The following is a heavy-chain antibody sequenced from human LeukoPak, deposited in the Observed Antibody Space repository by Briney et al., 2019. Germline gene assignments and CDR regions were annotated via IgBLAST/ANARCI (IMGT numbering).Heavy chain of an antibody. CDR2: ISSSSSYI. CDR1: GFTFSSYS. J-gene: IGHJ5*02. CDR3: AKAGSVTTTLNWFDP. Sequence: GGSLRLSCAASGFTFSSYSMNWVRQAPGKGLEWVSSISSSSSYIYYADSVKGRFTISRDNAKNSLYLQMNSLRAEDTAVYYCAKAGSVTTTLNWFDPWGQGTLVTVSS. D-gene: IGHD4-11*01. V-gene: IGHV3-21*04.